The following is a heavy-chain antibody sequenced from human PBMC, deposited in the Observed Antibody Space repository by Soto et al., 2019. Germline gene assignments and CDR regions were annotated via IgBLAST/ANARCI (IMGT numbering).Heavy chain of an antibody. CDR2: IYYSGTT. CDR3: ARRALPQCINGVCYKDGFWDY. J-gene: IGHJ4*02. V-gene: IGHV4-31*03. D-gene: IGHD2-8*01. CDR1: GGSVSSGGYY. Sequence: QVHLQESGPGLVKPSQTLSLTCTVSGGSVSSGGYYWSWIRQHPGTGLEWIGYIYYSGTTYFNPSLKSRASISLDTSKNEFSLKLTSVTAADTAVYYCARRALPQCINGVCYKDGFWDYWGQGALVTVSS.